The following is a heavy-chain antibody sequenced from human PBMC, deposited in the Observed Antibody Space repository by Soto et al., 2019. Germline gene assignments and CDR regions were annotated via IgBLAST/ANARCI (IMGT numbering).Heavy chain of an antibody. V-gene: IGHV3-30-3*02. CDR3: AKSFMVRGVIPSPYYYYYGMDV. Sequence: GGSLRLSCAASGFTFSSYAMHWVRQAPGKGLEWVAVISYDGSNKYYADSVKGRFTISRDNSKNTLYLQMNSLRAEDTAVYYCAKSFMVRGVIPSPYYYYYGMDVWGQGTTVTVSS. D-gene: IGHD3-10*01. J-gene: IGHJ6*02. CDR1: GFTFSSYA. CDR2: ISYDGSNK.